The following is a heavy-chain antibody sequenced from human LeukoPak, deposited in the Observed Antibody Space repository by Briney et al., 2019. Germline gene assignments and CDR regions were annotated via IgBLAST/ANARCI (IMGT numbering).Heavy chain of an antibody. CDR3: AKLLTTVTIYGMDV. CDR2: ISYDGSNK. Sequence: GGSLRLSCAASGFTFSSYSMNWVRQAPGKGLEWVAVISYDGSNKYYADSVKGRFTISRDNSKNTLYLQMNSLRAEDTAVYYCAKLLTTVTIYGMDVWGQGTTVTVSS. V-gene: IGHV3-30*18. J-gene: IGHJ6*02. CDR1: GFTFSSYS. D-gene: IGHD4-11*01.